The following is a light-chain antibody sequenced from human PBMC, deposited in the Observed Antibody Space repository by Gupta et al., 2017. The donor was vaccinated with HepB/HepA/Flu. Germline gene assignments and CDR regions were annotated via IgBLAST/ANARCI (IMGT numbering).Light chain of an antibody. V-gene: IGKV3D-20*01. J-gene: IGKJ1*01. CDR3: QQYGSSPWT. CDR2: DAS. Sequence: EIVLTQSPATLSLSPGERATLSCGASQRVSSSYLAWYQQKPGLAPRLLIYDASSRATGIPDRFSGSGSGTDFTLTISRLEPEDFAVYYCQQYGSSPWTFGQGTKVEIK. CDR1: QRVSSSY.